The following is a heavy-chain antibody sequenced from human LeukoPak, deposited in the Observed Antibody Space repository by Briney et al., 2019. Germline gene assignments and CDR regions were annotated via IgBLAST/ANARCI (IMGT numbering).Heavy chain of an antibody. D-gene: IGHD3-10*01. CDR2: IIPIFGTA. Sequence: SVKVSCKASGGTFSSYAISWVRQAPGQGLEWMGGIIPIFGTANYAQKFQGRVTITADESTSTAYMELSSLRSEDTAVYYCARAPPYYYGLDYWGQGTLVTVSS. CDR1: GGTFSSYA. CDR3: ARAPPYYYGLDY. J-gene: IGHJ4*02. V-gene: IGHV1-69*13.